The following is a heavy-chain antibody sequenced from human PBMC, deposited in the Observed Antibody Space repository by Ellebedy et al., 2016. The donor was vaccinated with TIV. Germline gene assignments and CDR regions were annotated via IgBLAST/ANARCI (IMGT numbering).Heavy chain of an antibody. CDR3: ARDSGSYPFDY. D-gene: IGHD1-26*01. V-gene: IGHV3-74*01. CDR1: GFTFSSYG. Sequence: GGSLRLSXAASGFTFSSYGMHWVRQAPGKGLLWVARINSDGSVTGYADYVKGRFTISRDNTKNTLYLHLSSLRAEDTAVYYCARDSGSYPFDYWGQGTLVTVSS. J-gene: IGHJ4*02. CDR2: INSDGSVT.